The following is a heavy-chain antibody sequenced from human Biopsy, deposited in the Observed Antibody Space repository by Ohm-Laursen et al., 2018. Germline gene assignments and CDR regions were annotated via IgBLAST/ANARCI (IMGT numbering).Heavy chain of an antibody. CDR1: GGSFSGYY. CDR3: ARAVDYYDPYYYYGMDV. V-gene: IGHV4-34*01. CDR2: INHSGST. D-gene: IGHD3-22*01. Sequence: SDTPSLTCAVYGGSFSGYYWSWIRQTPGKGLQWIGEINHSGSTNYNPSLKSRVTISVDTSKNQFSLKLTSVTAADTAVYYCARAVDYYDPYYYYGMDVWGQGTTVTVSS. J-gene: IGHJ6*02.